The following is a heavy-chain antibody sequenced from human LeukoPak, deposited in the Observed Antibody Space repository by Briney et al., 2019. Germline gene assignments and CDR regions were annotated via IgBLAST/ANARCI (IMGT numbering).Heavy chain of an antibody. CDR3: ARVYSSGWPDYFDY. D-gene: IGHD6-19*01. J-gene: IGHJ4*02. CDR1: GGSISSYY. V-gene: IGHV4-59*01. Sequence: SETLSLTCTVSGGSISSYYWSWIRQPPGKGLEWIGYIYYSGSTNCNPSLKSRVTISVDTSKNQFSLKLSSVTAADTAVYYCARVYSSGWPDYFDYWGQGTLVTVSS. CDR2: IYYSGST.